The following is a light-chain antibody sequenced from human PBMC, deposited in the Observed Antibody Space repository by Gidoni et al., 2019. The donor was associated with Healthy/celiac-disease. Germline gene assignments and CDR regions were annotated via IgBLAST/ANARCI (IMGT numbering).Light chain of an antibody. V-gene: IGKV1-13*02. CDR2: DAS. CDR1: QGISSA. J-gene: IGKJ5*01. CDR3: QQFNSYPRT. Sequence: AIQLIQSPSSLSASVGDRVTITCRASQGISSALAWYQQKPGKAPKLLIYDASSLESGVPSRFSGSGSGTDFTLTISSLQPEDFATYYCQQFNSYPRTFGPGTRLEIK.